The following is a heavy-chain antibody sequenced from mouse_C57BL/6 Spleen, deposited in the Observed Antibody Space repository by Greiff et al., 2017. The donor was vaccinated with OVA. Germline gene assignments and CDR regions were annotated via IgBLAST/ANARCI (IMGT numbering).Heavy chain of an antibody. CDR2: IWTGGGT. D-gene: IGHD1-1*01. CDR3: ARTPITTVVATREVYFDY. CDR1: GFSLTSYA. V-gene: IGHV2-9-1*01. Sequence: VKLVESGPGLVAPSQSLSITCTVSGFSLTSYAISWVRQPPGKGLEWLGVIWTGGGTNYNSALKSRLSISKDNSKSQVFLKMNSLQTDDTARYYCARTPITTVVATREVYFDYWGQGTTLTVSS. J-gene: IGHJ2*01.